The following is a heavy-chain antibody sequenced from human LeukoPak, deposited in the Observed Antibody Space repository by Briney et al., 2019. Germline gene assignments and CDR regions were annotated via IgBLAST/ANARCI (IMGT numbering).Heavy chain of an antibody. CDR2: ISGSGDGT. Sequence: GGSLRLSCAASGFTFSNYAMSWVRLAPGKGLEWVSAISGSGDGTFYADSVKGRFTISRDKSKNTLYLQMNSLRAEDTVVYYCAKDIRGGYDWMGSAFDIWGRGTMVTVSS. CDR3: AKDIRGGYDWMGSAFDI. CDR1: GFTFSNYA. J-gene: IGHJ3*02. D-gene: IGHD5-12*01. V-gene: IGHV3-23*01.